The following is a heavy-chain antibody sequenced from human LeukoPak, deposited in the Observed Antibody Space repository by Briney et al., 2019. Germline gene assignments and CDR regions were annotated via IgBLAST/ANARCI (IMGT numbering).Heavy chain of an antibody. V-gene: IGHV3-11*01. CDR3: AKDSTWVNDY. J-gene: IGHJ4*02. CDR2: ISGSGTTI. D-gene: IGHD7-27*01. CDR1: GFTFSDYS. Sequence: GGSLRISCAASGFTFSDYSMNWIRQAPGKGLEWVSYISGSGTTIYYADSVKARFTMSRDNAKNSLYLQMNSLRAEDTAVYYCAKDSTWVNDYWGQGTLVTVSS.